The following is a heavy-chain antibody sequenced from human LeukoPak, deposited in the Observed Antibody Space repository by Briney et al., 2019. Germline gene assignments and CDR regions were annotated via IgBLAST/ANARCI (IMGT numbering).Heavy chain of an antibody. CDR3: ATSSSWYPVSSDH. V-gene: IGHV3-74*01. D-gene: IGHD6-13*01. J-gene: IGHJ4*02. CDR1: GFTFSSYW. Sequence: GGSLRLSCAASGFTFSSYWMHWVRQAPGKGPVWISRINSDGSDTSYADSVKGRFTVSRDNAKNTLFLQMNSLRPEDTALYYCATSSSWYPVSSDHWGQGTLVTVSS. CDR2: INSDGSDT.